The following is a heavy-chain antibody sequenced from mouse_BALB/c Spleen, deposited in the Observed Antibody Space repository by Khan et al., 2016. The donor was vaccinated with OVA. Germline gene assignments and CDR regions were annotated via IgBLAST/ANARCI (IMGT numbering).Heavy chain of an antibody. CDR2: IHYSGST. CDR3: ARSGTTVVAYWYFDV. V-gene: IGHV3-1*02. D-gene: IGHD1-1*01. CDR1: GYSITSGYS. J-gene: IGHJ1*01. Sequence: EVELVESGPDLVKPSQSLSLTCTVTGYSITSGYSWHWIRQFPGNKLEWMGYIHYSGSTNYNPSLKSRISITRETSKNQFFLQLNSVTTEDTATYYCARSGTTVVAYWYFDVWGAGTTVTVSS.